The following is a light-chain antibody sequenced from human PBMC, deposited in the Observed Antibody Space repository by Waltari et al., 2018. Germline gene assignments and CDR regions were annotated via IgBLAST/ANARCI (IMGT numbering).Light chain of an antibody. CDR3: SSYTSSSTPLYV. V-gene: IGLV2-14*03. Sequence: QSALTQPASVSGSPGQSITISCTGTSSDVGGYNYVSWYQQHPGKAPKLMIYDVSNRPSGVPNRCPGSKSGNTASLTISGLQAEDEADYYCSSYTSSSTPLYVFGTGTKVTVL. CDR2: DVS. CDR1: SSDVGGYNY. J-gene: IGLJ1*01.